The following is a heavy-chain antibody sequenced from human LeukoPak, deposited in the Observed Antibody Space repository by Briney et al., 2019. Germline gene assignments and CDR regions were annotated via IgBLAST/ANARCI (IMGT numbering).Heavy chain of an antibody. CDR1: GFTFSDYY. CDR2: ISSSGSTI. CDR3: ARDRGSSSADAFDI. Sequence: GGSLRLSCAASGFTFSDYYMSWIRQAPGKGLEWVSYISSSGSTIYYADSVRGRFTISRDNAKNSLYLQMNSLRAEDTAVYYCARDRGSSSADAFDIWGQGTMVTVSS. J-gene: IGHJ3*02. D-gene: IGHD6-13*01. V-gene: IGHV3-11*01.